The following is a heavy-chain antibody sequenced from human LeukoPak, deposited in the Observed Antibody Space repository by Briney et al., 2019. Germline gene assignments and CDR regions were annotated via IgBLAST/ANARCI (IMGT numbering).Heavy chain of an antibody. CDR3: ARDWGVEGRPGYMDV. CDR2: IYYSGST. D-gene: IGHD6-6*01. V-gene: IGHV4-59*01. CDR1: GGSISSNY. J-gene: IGHJ4*02. Sequence: SETLSLTCNVSGGSISSNYWSWIRQPPGKGLEWIGYIYYSGSTNYNPSLKSRVTILVDTSKNQVSLKLSSVTAADTAVYFCARDWGVEGRPGYMDVWGQGTLVTVSS.